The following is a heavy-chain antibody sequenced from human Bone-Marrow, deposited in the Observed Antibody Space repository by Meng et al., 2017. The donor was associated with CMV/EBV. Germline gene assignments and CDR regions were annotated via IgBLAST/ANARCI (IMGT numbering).Heavy chain of an antibody. CDR2: IIPILGIA. CDR1: GGTFSSYA. CDR3: ARVRATSWSYYYYYGMDV. Sequence: SVKVSCKASGGTFSSYAISWVRQAPGQGLEWMRGIIPILGIANYAQKFQGRVTITADKSTSTAYMELSSLRSEDTAVYYCARVRATSWSYYYYYGMDVWGQGTTVTVYS. J-gene: IGHJ6*02. V-gene: IGHV1-69*10. D-gene: IGHD2-15*01.